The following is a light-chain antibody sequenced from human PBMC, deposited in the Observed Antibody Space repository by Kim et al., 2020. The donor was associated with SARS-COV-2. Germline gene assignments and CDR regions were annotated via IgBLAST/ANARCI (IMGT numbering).Light chain of an antibody. J-gene: IGKJ1*01. CDR3: QQYNTYSPWA. Sequence: SVGDRVTITCRARKNGGGRLSWYQQKPGKAPNLLIYNTSNLENGVPSRFSGSGSGTEFTLTITSLQDDDFATYYCQQYNTYSPWAFGQGTKVDIK. CDR1: KNGGGR. CDR2: NTS. V-gene: IGKV1-5*03.